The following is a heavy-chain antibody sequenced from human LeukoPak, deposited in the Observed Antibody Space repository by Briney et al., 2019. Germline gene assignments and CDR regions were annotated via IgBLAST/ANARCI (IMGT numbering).Heavy chain of an antibody. CDR3: ARVSGEWLRYATDAFDI. CDR1: GFTFSSYW. D-gene: IGHD5-12*01. Sequence: GGSLRLSCAASGFTFSSYWMSWVRQAPGKGLEWVANIKQDGSEKYYVDSVKGRFTISRDNAKNSLYLQMNSLRAEDTAVYYCARVSGEWLRYATDAFDIWGQGTMVTVSS. CDR2: IKQDGSEK. V-gene: IGHV3-7*01. J-gene: IGHJ3*02.